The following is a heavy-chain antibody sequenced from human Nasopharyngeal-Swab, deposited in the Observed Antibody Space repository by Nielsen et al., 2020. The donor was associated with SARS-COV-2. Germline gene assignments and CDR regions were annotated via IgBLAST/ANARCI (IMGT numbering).Heavy chain of an antibody. J-gene: IGHJ2*01. CDR1: GFTVSTNY. V-gene: IGHV3-53*01. D-gene: IGHD3-10*01. CDR3: ASRFRVPAPLDL. Sequence: GGSLRLSCAASGFTVSTNYMSWVRQAPGKGLEWVSVIYSGGSTYYADSVKGRFTISRDNSKNTLYLQMNSLRAEDTAVYYCASRFRVPAPLDLWGRGTLVTVSS. CDR2: IYSGGST.